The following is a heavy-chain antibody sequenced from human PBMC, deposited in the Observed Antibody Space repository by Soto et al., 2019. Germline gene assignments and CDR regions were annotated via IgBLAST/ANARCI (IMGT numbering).Heavy chain of an antibody. CDR1: GFTFSSYS. J-gene: IGHJ4*02. CDR2: ISSSSSTI. D-gene: IGHD2-15*01. CDR3: ARRYCSGASCYSDY. V-gene: IGHV3-48*01. Sequence: GGSLRLSCAASGFTFSSYSMNWVRQAPGKGLEWASYISSSSSTIYYADSVKGRFTISRDNAKNSLYLQMNSLRAEDTAVYYCARRYCSGASCYSDYWGQGPLVTVS.